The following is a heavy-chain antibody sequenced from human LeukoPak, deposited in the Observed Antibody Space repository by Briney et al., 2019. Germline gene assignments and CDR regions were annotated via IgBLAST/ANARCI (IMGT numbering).Heavy chain of an antibody. J-gene: IGHJ4*02. Sequence: GGSLRFSCAASGFSFDTYAMHWVRQAPGQGLEWVELIWHDGSHKFYSNSVRGQFTISRDNSKNTVYLQMNNLRPDDTAVYYCAREIFGAGSYPDSWGQGTLVTVSS. CDR2: IWHDGSHK. CDR1: GFSFDTYA. V-gene: IGHV3-33*01. D-gene: IGHD3-10*01. CDR3: AREIFGAGSYPDS.